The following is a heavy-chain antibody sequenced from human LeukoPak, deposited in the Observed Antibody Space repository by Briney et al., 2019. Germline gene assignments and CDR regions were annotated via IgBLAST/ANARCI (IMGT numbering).Heavy chain of an antibody. Sequence: PGRSLRLSCAASGFTFSSYAMHWVRQAPGKGLEWVAVISYDGSNKYYADSVKGRFTISRDNSKNTLYLQMNSLRAEDTAVYYCASLYSSSTSWGQGTLVTVSS. CDR2: ISYDGSNK. V-gene: IGHV3-30-3*01. CDR3: ASLYSSSTS. J-gene: IGHJ4*02. D-gene: IGHD6-6*01. CDR1: GFTFSSYA.